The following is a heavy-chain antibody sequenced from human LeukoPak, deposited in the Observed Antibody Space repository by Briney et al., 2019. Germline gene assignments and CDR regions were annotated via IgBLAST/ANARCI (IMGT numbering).Heavy chain of an antibody. Sequence: SETLSLTCTVSGGSISSYYWSWIRQPPGKGLEWIGYIYYSGSTNYNPSLKSRATISVDTSKNQFSLKLSSVTAADTAVYYCARADPNCSSTSCYDYWGQGTLVTVSS. CDR1: GGSISSYY. CDR2: IYYSGST. J-gene: IGHJ4*02. D-gene: IGHD2-2*01. V-gene: IGHV4-59*01. CDR3: ARADPNCSSTSCYDY.